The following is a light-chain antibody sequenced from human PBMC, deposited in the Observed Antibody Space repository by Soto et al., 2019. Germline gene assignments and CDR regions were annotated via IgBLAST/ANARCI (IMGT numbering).Light chain of an antibody. CDR2: GAS. CDR3: QQYDNSPTWT. Sequence: EIVLTQSPGTLSLSPGKRVTLSCRASQSVSSRYLAWYQQKPGQATRLLIYGASNRATGIPDRFTGSGSGADFTLTISRLEPEDFAVYYCQQYDNSPTWTFGQGTKVDIK. J-gene: IGKJ1*01. CDR1: QSVSSRY. V-gene: IGKV3-20*01.